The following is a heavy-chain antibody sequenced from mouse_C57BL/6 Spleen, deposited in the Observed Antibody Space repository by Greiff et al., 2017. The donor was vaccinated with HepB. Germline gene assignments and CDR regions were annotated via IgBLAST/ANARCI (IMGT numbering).Heavy chain of an antibody. CDR2: IYPGDGDT. CDR1: GYAFSSSW. V-gene: IGHV1-82*01. D-gene: IGHD1-1*01. CDR3: ARKYYGSRGDFDY. Sequence: VQLQQSGPELVKPGASVRISCKASGYAFSSSWMNWVKQRPGKGLEWIGRIYPGDGDTNYNGKFKGKATLTADKSSSTAYMQLSSLTSEDSAVYCCARKYYGSRGDFDYWGQGTTLTVSS. J-gene: IGHJ2*01.